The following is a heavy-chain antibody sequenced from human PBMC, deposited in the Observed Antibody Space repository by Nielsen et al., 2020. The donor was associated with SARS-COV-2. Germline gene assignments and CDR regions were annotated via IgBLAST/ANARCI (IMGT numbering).Heavy chain of an antibody. J-gene: IGHJ3*02. CDR1: GGSISSYY. V-gene: IGHV4-59*01. D-gene: IGHD2-2*01. Sequence: SETLSLTCTVSGGSISSYYWSWIRQPPGRGLEWIGYIHYSGSTNYNPSLKSRVTISVDTSKNQFSLKLSSVTAADTAVYYCARHCSSTSCSNYDAFDIWGQGTMVTVSS. CDR2: IHYSGST. CDR3: ARHCSSTSCSNYDAFDI.